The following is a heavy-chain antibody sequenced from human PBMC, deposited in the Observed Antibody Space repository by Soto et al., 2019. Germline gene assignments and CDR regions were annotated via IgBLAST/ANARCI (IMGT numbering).Heavy chain of an antibody. CDR1: GFTFSSYA. V-gene: IGHV3-23*01. J-gene: IGHJ4*02. CDR3: AKAIEDYSSSSFDY. Sequence: PWGSLRLSCAASGFTFSSYAMSWVRQAPGKGLEWVSAISGSGGSTYYADSVKGRFTISRDNSKNTLYPQMNSLRAEDTAVYYCAKAIEDYSSSSFDYWGQGTLVTVSS. CDR2: ISGSGGST. D-gene: IGHD6-6*01.